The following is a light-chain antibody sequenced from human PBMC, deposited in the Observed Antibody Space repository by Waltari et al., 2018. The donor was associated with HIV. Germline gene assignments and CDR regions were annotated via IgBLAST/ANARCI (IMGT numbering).Light chain of an antibody. Sequence: DIQMTQSPYSLSASVGDRVTITCRASQSISTYLCWYQQKPGKAPKLLICGASSLQRGVPSRFSGSGSGTDFTLTIISLQPEDFATYYCQESYSAPFTFGPGTKVD. CDR2: GAS. CDR1: QSISTY. V-gene: IGKV1-39*01. J-gene: IGKJ3*01. CDR3: QESYSAPFT.